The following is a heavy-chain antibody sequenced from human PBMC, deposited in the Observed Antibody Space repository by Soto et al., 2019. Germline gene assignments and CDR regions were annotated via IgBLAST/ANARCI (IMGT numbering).Heavy chain of an antibody. CDR3: AGGGIAAAGHFDY. CDR1: GGTFSSYA. CDR2: IIPIFGTA. Sequence: GASVKVSCKASGGTFSSYAISWVRQAPGQGLEWMGGIIPIFGTANYAQKFQGRVTITADKSTSTAYMELSSLRSEDTAVYYCAGGGIAAAGHFDYWGQGTLVTVPQ. J-gene: IGHJ4*02. D-gene: IGHD6-13*01. V-gene: IGHV1-69*06.